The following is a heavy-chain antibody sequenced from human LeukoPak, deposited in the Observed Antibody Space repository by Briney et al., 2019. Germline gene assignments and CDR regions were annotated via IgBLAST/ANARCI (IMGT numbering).Heavy chain of an antibody. Sequence: SETLSLTCTVSGGSISSGDYYWSWIRQPPGKGLEWIRYIYYSGSTYYTPSLRGRVTISVDTSKNQFSLNLSSVTAADTAVYYCARGYSLDYWGQGTLVTVSS. V-gene: IGHV4-30-4*01. CDR1: GGSISSGDYY. CDR2: IYYSGST. D-gene: IGHD5-18*01. J-gene: IGHJ4*02. CDR3: ARGYSLDY.